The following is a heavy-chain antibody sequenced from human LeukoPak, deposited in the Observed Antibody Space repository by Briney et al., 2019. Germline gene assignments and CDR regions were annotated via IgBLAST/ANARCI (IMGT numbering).Heavy chain of an antibody. D-gene: IGHD5-18*01. J-gene: IGHJ4*02. CDR1: GFTFSSYW. Sequence: PGGSLRLSCAASGFTFSSYWMSWVRQAPGKGLEWVANIKQDGSEKYYVDSVKGRFTISRDNAKNTLYLQMNSLRGEDTAVYYCAKERHSYRAYYFDYWGQGTLVTVSS. CDR2: IKQDGSEK. CDR3: AKERHSYRAYYFDY. V-gene: IGHV3-7*01.